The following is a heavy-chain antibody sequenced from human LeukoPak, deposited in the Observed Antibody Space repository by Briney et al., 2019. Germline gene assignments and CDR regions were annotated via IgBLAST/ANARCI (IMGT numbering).Heavy chain of an antibody. V-gene: IGHV3-23*01. CDR3: ARGMFYYGSGSDTGDY. J-gene: IGHJ4*02. CDR1: GFTFSNYA. Sequence: GGSLRLSCAASGFTFSNYAMSWVRQAPGKGLEWVSGISGTGGATYYADSVKGRFTISRDNSKNTLSLQMNSLRAEDTAVYYCARGMFYYGSGSDTGDYWGQGTLVTVSS. D-gene: IGHD3-10*01. CDR2: ISGTGGAT.